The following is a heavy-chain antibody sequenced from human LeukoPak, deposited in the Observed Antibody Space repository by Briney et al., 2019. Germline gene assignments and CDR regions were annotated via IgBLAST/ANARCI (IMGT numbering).Heavy chain of an antibody. V-gene: IGHV2-5*01. CDR1: GGSIRSYYWT. Sequence: TLSLTCTVSGGSIRSYYWTWIRQPPGKALEWLAHIYWNDDKRYSPSLKTRLTITKDTSKNQVVLTLTNMDPVDTGTYYCAHRVRSGRYFDYWGQGTLVSVSS. D-gene: IGHD1-26*01. J-gene: IGHJ4*02. CDR3: AHRVRSGRYFDY. CDR2: IYWNDDK.